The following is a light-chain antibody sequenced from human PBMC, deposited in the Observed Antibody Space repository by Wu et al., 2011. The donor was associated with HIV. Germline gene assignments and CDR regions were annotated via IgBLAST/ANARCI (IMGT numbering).Light chain of an antibody. CDR2: ATS. V-gene: IGKV3D-20*02. CDR3: QQRSNWPPT. J-gene: IGKJ4*01. CDR1: QSITSNY. Sequence: DILLTQSPGTLSLSPGERATLSCRASQSITSNYLAWYQQKPGQAPRLLVYATSNRATGIPDRISGSGSGTDFTLTISSLEPEDFAVYYCQQRSNWPPTFGGGTKVEIK.